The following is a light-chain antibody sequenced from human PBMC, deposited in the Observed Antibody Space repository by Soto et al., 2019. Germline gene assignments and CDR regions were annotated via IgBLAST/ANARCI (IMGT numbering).Light chain of an antibody. CDR2: DVS. Sequence: QSVLTQPASVSGSPGQSITISCTGTSSDVGGYNYVSWYQQHPGKAPKLMIYDVSNRPSGVSNRFSGSKSGNTASLTISALQAEDEADSSCRSYTRSSTYVFGTGTKVTVL. J-gene: IGLJ1*01. CDR1: SSDVGGYNY. V-gene: IGLV2-14*01. CDR3: RSYTRSSTYV.